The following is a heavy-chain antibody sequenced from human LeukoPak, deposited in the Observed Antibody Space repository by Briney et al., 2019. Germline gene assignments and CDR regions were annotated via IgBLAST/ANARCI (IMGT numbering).Heavy chain of an antibody. V-gene: IGHV1-18*01. J-gene: IGHJ4*02. CDR1: GYTFTNYG. CDR2: ISAYNGHT. CDR3: AREMRATGTLYLTE. Sequence: GASVTVSCTSSGYTFTNYGFSWVRQAPGQGLEWMACISAYNGHTNYAHKFQGRVTMTTDTSTNTAYMELRSLKSDDTAVYYCAREMRATGTLYLTEWGQGTLVTVSS. D-gene: IGHD6-13*01.